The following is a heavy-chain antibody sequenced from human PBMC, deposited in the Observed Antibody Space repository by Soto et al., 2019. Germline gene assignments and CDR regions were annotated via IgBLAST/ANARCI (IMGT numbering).Heavy chain of an antibody. J-gene: IGHJ4*02. CDR2: MDYSGRA. CDR1: GGSMSSSTYY. CDR3: ARRGPPYSSGWKIDY. Sequence: PSETLSLTCTVVGGSMSSSTYYWGWIRQPPGKGLEWIGGMDYSGRAYYNPSLKSRVTISVDTSKNRCSLRLSSVTAADTAVYYCARRGPPYSSGWKIDYWGQGTLVTVSS. V-gene: IGHV4-39*07. D-gene: IGHD6-19*01.